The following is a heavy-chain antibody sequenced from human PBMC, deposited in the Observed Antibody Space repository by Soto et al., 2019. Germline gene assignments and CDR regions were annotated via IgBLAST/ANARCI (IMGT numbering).Heavy chain of an antibody. J-gene: IGHJ5*02. V-gene: IGHV3-11*01. D-gene: IGHD4-17*01. CDR2: ISGSGSST. Sequence: QVQLVESGGDFVKPGGSLRLSCAASGFTFSDYYMSWIRQAPGKGLECISYISGSGSSTYYADSVKGRFTVSRDNAKNSLYLQMNSLRAEDTAVYYCVRDDDYGGTNNWFDPWGQGTLVTVSS. CDR3: VRDDDYGGTNNWFDP. CDR1: GFTFSDYY.